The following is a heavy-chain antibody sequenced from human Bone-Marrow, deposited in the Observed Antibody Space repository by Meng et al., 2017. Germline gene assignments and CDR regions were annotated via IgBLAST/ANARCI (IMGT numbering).Heavy chain of an antibody. CDR2: ISSSSTI. CDR3: ARDAAYCGGDCYSYYYYGMDV. V-gene: IGHV3-69-1*01. Sequence: GESLKISCAASGFTFSDYYMNWVRQAPGKGLEWVSSISSSSTIYYADSVKGRFTISRDNSKNTLYLQMNSLRAEDTAVYYCARDAAYCGGDCYSYYYYGMDVWGQGTTVTVSS. D-gene: IGHD2-21*02. J-gene: IGHJ6*02. CDR1: GFTFSDYY.